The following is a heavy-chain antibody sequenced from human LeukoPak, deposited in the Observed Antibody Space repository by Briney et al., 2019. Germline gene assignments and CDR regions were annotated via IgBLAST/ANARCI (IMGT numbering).Heavy chain of an antibody. D-gene: IGHD4-23*01. J-gene: IGHJ4*02. CDR1: GFTFGSYG. Sequence: GGSLRLSCAASGFTFGSYGMHWVRQAPGKGLEWVAVISYDGSNKYYADSVKGRFTISRDNSKNTLYLQMNSLRAEDTAVYYCAKDLAGDYGGNIGEIGYWGQGSLVTVSS. CDR3: AKDLAGDYGGNIGEIGY. V-gene: IGHV3-30*18. CDR2: ISYDGSNK.